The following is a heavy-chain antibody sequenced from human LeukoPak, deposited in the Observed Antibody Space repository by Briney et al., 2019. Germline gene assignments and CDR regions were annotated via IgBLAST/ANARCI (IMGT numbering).Heavy chain of an antibody. CDR3: AIKISSGWYRGDAFDI. D-gene: IGHD6-19*01. J-gene: IGHJ3*02. CDR2: IDPSGSST. Sequence: ASVKVSCKASGYSFTSHYMHWVRQAPGQGLEWLGLIDPSGSSTLYAQKFQGRVTMTRDMSTTTDYMELSSLRSEDTAVYYCAIKISSGWYRGDAFDIWGQGTMVTVSS. CDR1: GYSFTSHY. V-gene: IGHV1-46*01.